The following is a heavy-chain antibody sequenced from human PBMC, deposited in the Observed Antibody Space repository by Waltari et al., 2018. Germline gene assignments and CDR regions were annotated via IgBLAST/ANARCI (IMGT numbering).Heavy chain of an antibody. J-gene: IGHJ4*02. D-gene: IGHD3-22*01. Sequence: QVQLVQSGAEVKKPGSSVKVSCKASGGTFSSYALSWVRQAPGQGLEWRGGILPIFGTTNYAQKFQGRVTITADKSTSTAYMELSSLRSEDTAVYYCARGDYYYDSSGYPAGLDYWGQGTLVTVSS. V-gene: IGHV1-69*14. CDR1: GGTFSSYA. CDR3: ARGDYYYDSSGYPAGLDY. CDR2: ILPIFGTT.